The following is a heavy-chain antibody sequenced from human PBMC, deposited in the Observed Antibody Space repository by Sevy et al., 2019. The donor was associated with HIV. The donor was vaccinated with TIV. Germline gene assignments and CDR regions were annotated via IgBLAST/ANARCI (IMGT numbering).Heavy chain of an antibody. CDR3: ARGSAGDPDYYYYYYMDV. CDR2: ISSSSSTI. D-gene: IGHD3-10*01. Sequence: GGSLRLSCAASGFTFSSYSMNWVRQAPGKGLEWVSYISSSSSTIYYADFVKGRFTISRDNAKNSLYLQMNSLRDEDTAVYYCARGSAGDPDYYYYYYMDVWGKGTTVTVSS. J-gene: IGHJ6*03. CDR1: GFTFSSYS. V-gene: IGHV3-48*02.